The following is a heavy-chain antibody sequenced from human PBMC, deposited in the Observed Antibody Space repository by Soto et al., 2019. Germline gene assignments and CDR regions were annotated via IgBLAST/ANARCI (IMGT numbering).Heavy chain of an antibody. CDR2: IIPIFGTA. D-gene: IGHD2-2*01. CDR1: GGTFSIYA. J-gene: IGHJ4*02. V-gene: IGHV1-69*13. CDR3: ARVEYGCSSTSCPFDY. Sequence: SVKVSCKASGGTFSIYAISCVLQAALQGLEWMGGIIPIFGTANYAQKFQGRVTITADESTSTAYMELSSLRSEDTAVYYCARVEYGCSSTSCPFDYWGQGTLVTVSS.